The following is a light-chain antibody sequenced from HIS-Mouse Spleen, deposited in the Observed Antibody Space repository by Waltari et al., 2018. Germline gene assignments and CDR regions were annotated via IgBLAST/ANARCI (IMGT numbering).Light chain of an antibody. Sequence: QSVLTQPPSASGTPGQRVPISCSGSSSNIGSNYVYWYQPLPGTAPKLPIYRNKQRPSGVPDRFSGSKSGTSASLAISGLRSEDEADYYCAAWDDSLSGPVFGGGTKLTVL. CDR2: RNK. CDR1: SSNIGSNY. CDR3: AAWDDSLSGPV. V-gene: IGLV1-47*01. J-gene: IGLJ3*02.